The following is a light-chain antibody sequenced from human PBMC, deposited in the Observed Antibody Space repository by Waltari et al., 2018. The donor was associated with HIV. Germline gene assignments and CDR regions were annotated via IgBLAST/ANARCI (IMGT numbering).Light chain of an antibody. V-gene: IGKV1-5*03. J-gene: IGKJ1*01. CDR2: KAS. Sequence: DIQMTQSPSTLSASVGDRVIITCRASQSIDNWLAWYQQKPGKAPKLLIYKASDLQNGVPSRFSGSGSGTEFTLTISSLQPDDFATYYCQQYNTFSTFGHGTKVEIK. CDR1: QSIDNW. CDR3: QQYNTFST.